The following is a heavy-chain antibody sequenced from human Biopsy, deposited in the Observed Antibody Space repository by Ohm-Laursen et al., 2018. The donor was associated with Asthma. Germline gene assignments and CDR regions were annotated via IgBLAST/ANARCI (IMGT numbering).Heavy chain of an antibody. CDR1: GFTVSTNG. D-gene: IGHD3-10*01. Sequence: SLRLSCAASGFTVSTNGMSWVRQPPGKGLEWVSVIYSGGGTYYADSVQGRVTISRDNSKNTLSLQMNSLTAEDTAVYYCAREGTGIWVRGVPSVWFDSWGQGTPVTVSS. V-gene: IGHV3-53*05. CDR2: IYSGGGT. J-gene: IGHJ5*01. CDR3: AREGTGIWVRGVPSVWFDS.